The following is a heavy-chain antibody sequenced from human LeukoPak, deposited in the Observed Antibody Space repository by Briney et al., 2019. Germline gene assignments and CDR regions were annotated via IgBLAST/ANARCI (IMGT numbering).Heavy chain of an antibody. D-gene: IGHD3-10*01. CDR1: GGSISSSGYY. CDR2: VDYTGIT. CDR3: ARGRFGGH. J-gene: IGHJ4*02. Sequence: PSETLSLTCTVSGGSISSSGYYWGWIRQPPGKGLEWIGSVDYTGITSHSPSLKSRVTISVDTSKNQFSLKLSSVTAADTAVYYCARGRFGGHWGQGTLVTVSS. V-gene: IGHV4-39*01.